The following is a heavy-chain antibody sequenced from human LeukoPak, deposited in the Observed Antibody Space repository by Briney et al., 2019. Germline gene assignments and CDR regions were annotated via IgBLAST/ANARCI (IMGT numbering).Heavy chain of an antibody. CDR1: GFSFSTYE. CDR2: ISASGQTV. V-gene: IGHV3-48*03. Sequence: PGGSLRLSCAASGFSFSTYEFHWVRHAPGKGLEWVSYISASGQTVYYADSVRGRFTISRDNAKNSLYLQMNSLGAGDTAVYHCARDRDVDYGNDGFDIWGQGTTVTVSS. D-gene: IGHD4/OR15-4a*01. CDR3: ARDRDVDYGNDGFDI. J-gene: IGHJ3*02.